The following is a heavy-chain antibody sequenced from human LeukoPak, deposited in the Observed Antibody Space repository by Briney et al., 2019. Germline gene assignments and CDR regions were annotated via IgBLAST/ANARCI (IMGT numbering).Heavy chain of an antibody. D-gene: IGHD3-10*01. J-gene: IGHJ3*02. CDR1: GFTFSSYW. V-gene: IGHV3-7*01. CDR2: IKQDGSEK. Sequence: GGSLRLSCAASGFTFSSYWMSWVRQAPGKGLGWVANIKQDGSEKYYVDSVKGRFTISRDNAKNSLYLQMNSLRAEDTAVYYCARDLGFGELSAFDIWGQGTMVTVSS. CDR3: ARDLGFGELSAFDI.